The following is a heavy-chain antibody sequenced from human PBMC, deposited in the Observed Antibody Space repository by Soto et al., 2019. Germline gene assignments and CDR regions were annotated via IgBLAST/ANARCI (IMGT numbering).Heavy chain of an antibody. V-gene: IGHV1-8*01. Sequence: QVQLVQSGAEVKKPGASVKVSCKGSGYTFTSYHINWVRQAIGQGLEWMGWMNPNSGNTGYAQTLQGRVTMTWDTSISTAYMELSSLRFEDTAMYYCARGHISSTKNWLDPWGQGTLVTVSS. D-gene: IGHD6-6*01. CDR3: ARGHISSTKNWLDP. J-gene: IGHJ5*02. CDR1: GYTFTSYH. CDR2: MNPNSGNT.